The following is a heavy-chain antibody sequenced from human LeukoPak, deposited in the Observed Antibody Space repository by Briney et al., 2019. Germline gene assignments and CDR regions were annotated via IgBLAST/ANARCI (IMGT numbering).Heavy chain of an antibody. D-gene: IGHD3-3*01. Sequence: ASVTVSCTASGFTFTSSAVQWVRQARGQRLEWIGWIVVGSGNTNYAQKFQERVTITRDMSTSTAYMELSSLSSEDTAVYYCARDELGYYDFWSGYPTDYYYYGMDVWGQGTTVTVSS. CDR3: ARDELGYYDFWSGYPTDYYYYGMDV. CDR2: IVVGSGNT. J-gene: IGHJ6*02. CDR1: GFTFTSSA. V-gene: IGHV1-58*01.